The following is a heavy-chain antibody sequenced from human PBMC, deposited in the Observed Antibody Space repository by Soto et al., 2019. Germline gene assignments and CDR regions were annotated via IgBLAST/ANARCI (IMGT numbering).Heavy chain of an antibody. CDR1: GFSLSTSGGG. Sequence: SGATLGNPTQSLTLTCTFSGFSLSTSGGGVGWIRQPPGKALEWLALIYWDDDKRYSPSLKSRLTITKDTSKNQVVLTMTNMDPVDTATYYCAHRHRVEEYCSGGNCFDAFDFWGQGTMVTVSS. D-gene: IGHD2-15*01. CDR3: AHRHRVEEYCSGGNCFDAFDF. CDR2: IYWDDDK. V-gene: IGHV2-5*02. J-gene: IGHJ3*01.